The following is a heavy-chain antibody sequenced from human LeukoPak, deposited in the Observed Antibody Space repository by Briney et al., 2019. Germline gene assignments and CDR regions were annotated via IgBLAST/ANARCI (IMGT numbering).Heavy chain of an antibody. CDR3: AKDVTGYSSSWSLFDY. D-gene: IGHD6-13*01. CDR1: GVTFDDYA. Sequence: GGSLRLSCAASGVTFDDYAIDWVWHAPGEGLGWVSGISWNSGSIGYADSVEGRFTISRDNAKNSLYLQMNSLRAEDTALYYCAKDVTGYSSSWSLFDYWGQGTLVTVSS. J-gene: IGHJ4*02. CDR2: ISWNSGSI. V-gene: IGHV3-9*01.